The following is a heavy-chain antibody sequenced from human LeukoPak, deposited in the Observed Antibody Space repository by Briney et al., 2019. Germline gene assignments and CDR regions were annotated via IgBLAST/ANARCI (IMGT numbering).Heavy chain of an antibody. CDR2: MNPNSGNT. CDR3: ARGGGWLQRYYFDY. D-gene: IGHD5-24*01. Sequence: ASVKVSCKASGYTFTSYDINWVRQATGQGLEWIGWMNPNSGNTGYAQKFQGRVTMTSNTSISTAYMELSSLRSEDTAVYYCARGGGWLQRYYFDYWGQGTMVTVSS. CDR1: GYTFTSYD. V-gene: IGHV1-8*01. J-gene: IGHJ4*02.